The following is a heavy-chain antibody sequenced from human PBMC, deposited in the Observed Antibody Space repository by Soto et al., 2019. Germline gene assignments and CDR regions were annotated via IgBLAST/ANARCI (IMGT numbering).Heavy chain of an antibody. Sequence: ASVKVSCKASGYTFTSYYMHWVRQAPGQGLEWMGIISPSGGSTSYAQRFQGRVTMTRDTSTSTVYMELSSLRSEDTAVYYCAAGRRAHDAFDIWGQGTMVTVSS. D-gene: IGHD2-15*01. CDR2: ISPSGGST. CDR3: AAGRRAHDAFDI. CDR1: GYTFTSYY. V-gene: IGHV1-46*01. J-gene: IGHJ3*02.